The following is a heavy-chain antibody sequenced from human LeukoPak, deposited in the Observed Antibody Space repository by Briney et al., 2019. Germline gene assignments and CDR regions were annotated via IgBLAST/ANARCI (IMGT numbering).Heavy chain of an antibody. Sequence: PGGSLRLSCAASGFTFSRFWMSWVRQAPGKGLEWVAVISYDESNKYYADSVKGRFTISRDNSKNTLYLQMNSLRAEDTAVYYCAKVGLIAAAGIGDYWGQGTLVTVPS. CDR2: ISYDESNK. CDR1: GFTFSRFW. V-gene: IGHV3-30*18. J-gene: IGHJ4*02. CDR3: AKVGLIAAAGIGDY. D-gene: IGHD6-13*01.